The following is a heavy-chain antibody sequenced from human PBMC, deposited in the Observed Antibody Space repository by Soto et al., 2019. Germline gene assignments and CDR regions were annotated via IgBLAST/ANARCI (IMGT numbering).Heavy chain of an antibody. CDR2: ISYDGSNK. V-gene: IGHV3-30*18. J-gene: IGHJ6*02. Sequence: HLGGSLRLSCAASGFTFSSYGMHWVRQAPGKGLEWVAVISYDGSNKYYADSVKGRFTISRDNSKNTLYLQMNSLRAEDTAVYYCAKDRAGYGMDVWGQGTTVTVSS. CDR3: AKDRAGYGMDV. CDR1: GFTFSSYG.